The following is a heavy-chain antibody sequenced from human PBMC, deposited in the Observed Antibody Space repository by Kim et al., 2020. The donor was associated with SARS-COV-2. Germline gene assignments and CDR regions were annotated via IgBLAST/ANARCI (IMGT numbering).Heavy chain of an antibody. CDR2: IYNAGST. Sequence: SETLSLTCTVSGGSIRGSSNYWGWIRQPPGKGLEWIGSIYNAGSTFYNPSLKSRVTISVDTSKNQFSLKLTSVTDADTAVYYCARRGRGEGAARYFDYWGQGNLGTVSS. J-gene: IGHJ4*02. V-gene: IGHV4-39*01. CDR1: GGSIRGSSNY. D-gene: IGHD1-26*01. CDR3: ARRGRGEGAARYFDY.